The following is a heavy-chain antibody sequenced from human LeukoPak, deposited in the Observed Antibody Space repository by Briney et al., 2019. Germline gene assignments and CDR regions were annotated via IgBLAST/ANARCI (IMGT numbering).Heavy chain of an antibody. CDR1: GGSISSYY. Sequence: SETLSLTCTVSGGSISSYYWSWIRQPPGKGLEGIGYIYYSGSTNYNPSLKSRVTISVDTSKNQFSLKLSSVTAADTAVYYCARNPVYYYDSSGYPLYYYYYVDVWGKGTTVTVSS. J-gene: IGHJ6*03. D-gene: IGHD3-22*01. CDR3: ARNPVYYYDSSGYPLYYYYYVDV. V-gene: IGHV4-59*01. CDR2: IYYSGST.